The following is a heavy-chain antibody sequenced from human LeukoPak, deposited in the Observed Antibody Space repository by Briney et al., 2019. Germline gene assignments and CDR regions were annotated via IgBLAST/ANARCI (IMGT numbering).Heavy chain of an antibody. J-gene: IGHJ4*02. CDR3: ARAGNQLLWADY. V-gene: IGHV4-38-2*01. CDR1: GYSISSGYY. Sequence: SETLSLTCAVSGYSISSGYYWGWIRQPPGKGLEWIGRIYHSGSTYYNPSLKSRVTISVDTSKNQFSLNLSSVTAADTAVYYCARAGNQLLWADYWGQGTLVTVSS. CDR2: IYHSGST. D-gene: IGHD2-2*01.